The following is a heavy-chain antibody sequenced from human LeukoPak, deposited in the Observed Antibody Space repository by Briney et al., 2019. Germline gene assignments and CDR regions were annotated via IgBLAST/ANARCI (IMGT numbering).Heavy chain of an antibody. V-gene: IGHV4-34*01. CDR1: GGSFSGYY. CDR3: ARRYSSGSRLYYYMDV. CDR2: INHSGST. Sequence: SETLSLTCAVYGGSFSGYYWSWLRQPPGKGLEWIGEINHSGSTNYNPSLKSRVTISVDTSKNQFSLKLSSVTAADTAVYYCARRYSSGSRLYYYMDVWGNGTTVTVSS. J-gene: IGHJ6*03. D-gene: IGHD6-19*01.